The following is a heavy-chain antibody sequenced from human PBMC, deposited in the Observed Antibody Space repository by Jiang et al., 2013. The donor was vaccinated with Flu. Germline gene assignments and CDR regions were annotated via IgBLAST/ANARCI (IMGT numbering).Heavy chain of an antibody. J-gene: IGHJ4*02. V-gene: IGHV1-18*01. CDR1: GYTFTSYG. CDR2: ISAYNGNT. D-gene: IGHD4-17*01. Sequence: SGAEVKKPGASVKVSCKASGYTFTSYGISWVRQAPGQGLEWMGWISAYNGNTNYAQKLQGRVTMTTDTSTSTAYMELRSLRSDDTAVYYCARAGVEGYGDYPETPYYFDYWGQGTLVTVSS. CDR3: ARAGVEGYGDYPETPYYFDY.